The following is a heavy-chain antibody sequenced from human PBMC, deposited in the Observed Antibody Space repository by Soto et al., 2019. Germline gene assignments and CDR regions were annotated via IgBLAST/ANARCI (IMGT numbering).Heavy chain of an antibody. CDR2: IYYSGST. D-gene: IGHD4-17*01. J-gene: IGHJ5*02. CDR1: GGSISSGDYY. V-gene: IGHV4-30-4*01. Sequence: PSETLSLTCTVSGGSISSGDYYWSWIRQPPGKGLEWIGYIYYSGSTHYNPSLKGRVTISVDTSKNQFSLKLSSVTAADTAVYYCARDATTVDWFDPWGQGTLVTVSS. CDR3: ARDATTVDWFDP.